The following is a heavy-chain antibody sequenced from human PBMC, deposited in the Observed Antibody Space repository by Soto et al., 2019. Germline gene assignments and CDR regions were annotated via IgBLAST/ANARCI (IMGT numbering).Heavy chain of an antibody. D-gene: IGHD3-10*01. CDR2: IIPMLGMS. Sequence: QVQLVQSGAEVKTPGSSVKVSCTASGDTFNFYTLSWVRQAPGQGLEWMGRIIPMLGMSNYAQKFQGRVTMIADKSTSTVSMGLSSLRSEDTALYYCATNYGSGSAHFDNWGQGTLVTVSS. V-gene: IGHV1-69*02. CDR3: ATNYGSGSAHFDN. J-gene: IGHJ4*02. CDR1: GDTFNFYT.